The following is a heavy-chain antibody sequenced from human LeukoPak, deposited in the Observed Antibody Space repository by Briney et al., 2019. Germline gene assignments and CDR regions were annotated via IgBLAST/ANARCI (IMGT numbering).Heavy chain of an antibody. CDR2: IYTSGST. Sequence: SETLSLTCTVSGGSISSYYWNWIRQPAGKGLEWIGRIYTSGSTNYNPSLKSRVTMSVDTSKNQFSLKVSSVTAADTAVYCCAREGGLPTDYYYYYYLDVWGKGTTVTISS. V-gene: IGHV4-4*07. J-gene: IGHJ6*03. CDR1: GGSISSYY. CDR3: AREGGLPTDYYYYYYLDV. D-gene: IGHD4-11*01.